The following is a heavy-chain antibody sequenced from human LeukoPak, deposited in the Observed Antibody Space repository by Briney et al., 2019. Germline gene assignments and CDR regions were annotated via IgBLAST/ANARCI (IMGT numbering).Heavy chain of an antibody. J-gene: IGHJ5*02. D-gene: IGHD3-3*01. CDR2: MNPNSGNT. CDR1: GYTFTSYD. Sequence: ASVKVSCKASGYTFTSYDINWVRQATGQGLEWMGWMNPNSGNTGYAQKFQGRVTITRNTSISTAYMELSSLRSEDTAVYYCARARSTFAIFGVVIARNWFDPWGQGTLVTVSS. CDR3: ARARSTFAIFGVVIARNWFDP. V-gene: IGHV1-8*03.